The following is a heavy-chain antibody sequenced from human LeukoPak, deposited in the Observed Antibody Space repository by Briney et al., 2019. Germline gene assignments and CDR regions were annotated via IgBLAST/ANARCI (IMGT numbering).Heavy chain of an antibody. CDR1: GYTFTSYG. CDR3: ARSGVEMATMEDGNDAFDI. CDR2: ISAYNGNT. V-gene: IGHV1-18*01. Sequence: ASVKVSCKASGYTFTSYGISWVRQAPGQGLEWMGWISAYNGNTNYAQKLQGRVTMTTDTSTSTAYMELRSLRSDDTAVYYCARSGVEMATMEDGNDAFDIWGQGTMVTVSS. D-gene: IGHD5-24*01. J-gene: IGHJ3*02.